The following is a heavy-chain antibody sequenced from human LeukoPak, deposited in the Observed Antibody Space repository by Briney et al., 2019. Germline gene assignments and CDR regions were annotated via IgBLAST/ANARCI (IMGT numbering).Heavy chain of an antibody. CDR3: ARCTTNYYYMDV. D-gene: IGHD1-1*01. CDR1: GYTFTSYG. CDR2: ISAYNGNT. V-gene: IGHV1-18*01. Sequence: ASVKVSFKASGYTFTSYGISWVRQAPGQGLEWMGWISAYNGNTNYAQKLQGRVTMTTDTSTSTAYMELRSLRSDDTAVDYCARCTTNYYYMDVWGKGTTVTVSS. J-gene: IGHJ6*03.